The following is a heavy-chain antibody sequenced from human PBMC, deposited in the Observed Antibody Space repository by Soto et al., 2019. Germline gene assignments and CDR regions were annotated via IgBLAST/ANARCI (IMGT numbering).Heavy chain of an antibody. D-gene: IGHD3-16*01. Sequence: SEPLSLTCTVAGGSISSYSWSWIRQPPGKGLEWIGYIYYNGNTNYSPSLKSRVTISVDTSKNQFSLKLSSVTAADTAVYYCARRYGWAFDIWGPGTMVTV. CDR2: IYYNGNT. CDR3: ARRYGWAFDI. V-gene: IGHV4-59*08. J-gene: IGHJ3*02. CDR1: GGSISSYS.